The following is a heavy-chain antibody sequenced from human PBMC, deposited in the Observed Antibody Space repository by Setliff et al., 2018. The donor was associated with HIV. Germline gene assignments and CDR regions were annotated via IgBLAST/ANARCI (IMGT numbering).Heavy chain of an antibody. V-gene: IGHV1-8*03. CDR3: ARGPGAFGGTSVQNFDY. J-gene: IGHJ4*02. CDR1: GYTFTSYD. Sequence: ASVKVSCKASGYTFTSYDINWVRQATGQGLEWMGWMNPNSGNTGYAQKFQGRVTFIRDTSASTAYMELSSLRSEDTAVYYCARGPGAFGGTSVQNFDYWGQGTLVTVSS. D-gene: IGHD3-16*01. CDR2: MNPNSGNT.